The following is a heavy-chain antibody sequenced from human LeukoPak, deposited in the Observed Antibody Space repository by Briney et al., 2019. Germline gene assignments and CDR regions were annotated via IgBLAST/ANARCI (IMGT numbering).Heavy chain of an antibody. CDR1: GFTFNKYW. Sequence: GGSLRLSCRVSGFTFNKYWMHWVRQAPGKGLVWVSRINTDGSATNYADFVKGRITISRDNARNTLYLQMNGLRVEDTARYCCARESAIVRVPFDNWGQGTLVTVSS. D-gene: IGHD2/OR15-2a*01. V-gene: IGHV3-74*01. CDR3: ARESAIVRVPFDN. CDR2: INTDGSAT. J-gene: IGHJ4*02.